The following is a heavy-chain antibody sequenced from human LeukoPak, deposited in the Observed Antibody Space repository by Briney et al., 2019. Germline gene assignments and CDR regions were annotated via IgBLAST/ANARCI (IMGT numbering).Heavy chain of an antibody. CDR3: ARDRGRYYMDV. CDR1: GFTFSNYD. D-gene: IGHD6-25*01. V-gene: IGHV3-13*01. J-gene: IGHJ6*03. CDR2: IGTAGDT. Sequence: GGSLRLSCAASGFTFSNYDMHWVRQATGKGLEWVSAIGTAGDTYYPGSVKGRFTISRENAKNSLYLQMNSLRAGDTAVYYCARDRGRYYMDVWGKGTTVTISS.